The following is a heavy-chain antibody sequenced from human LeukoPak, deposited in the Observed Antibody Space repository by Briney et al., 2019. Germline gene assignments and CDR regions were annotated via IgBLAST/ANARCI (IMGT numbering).Heavy chain of an antibody. J-gene: IGHJ4*02. CDR1: GGSISTSTYY. D-gene: IGHD3-10*01. V-gene: IGHV4-39*01. CDR2: IYYTGST. CDR3: ARHRDHFGSGTYYPPFDY. Sequence: SESLSLTCTVSGGSISTSTYYWGWIRQPPGKGLEWIGSIYYTGSTYYNPSLRSRVTISVDTSKNQFSLNLSSVTAADTAVYYCARHRDHFGSGTYYPPFDYWGQGTLVTVSS.